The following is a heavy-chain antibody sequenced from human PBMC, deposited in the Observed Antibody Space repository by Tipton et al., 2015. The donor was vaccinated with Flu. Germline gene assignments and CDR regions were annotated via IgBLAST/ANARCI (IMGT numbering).Heavy chain of an antibody. CDR3: TAGVGATDHDY. CDR2: LNGDGSTT. D-gene: IGHD1-26*01. J-gene: IGHJ4*02. CDR1: GFTFSSYW. Sequence: LRLSCAASGFTFSSYWMYWVRQAPGKGLVVVSRLNGDGSTTNYADSVKGRFTISRDNAKNTVYLQMNSLRAEDTAVYYCTAGVGATDHDYWGQGTLVTVSS. V-gene: IGHV3-74*01.